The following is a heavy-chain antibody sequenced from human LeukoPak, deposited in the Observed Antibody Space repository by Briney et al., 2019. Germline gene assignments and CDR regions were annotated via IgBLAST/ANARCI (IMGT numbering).Heavy chain of an antibody. CDR2: IYYSGST. D-gene: IGHD3/OR15-3a*01. Sequence: PSETLSLTCTVSSGSISSYYWSWIRQPPGKGLEWIGYIYYSGSTNYNPSLKSRVTISVDTSKNQFSLELSSVTAADTAVYYCARSHSIWTSFDYWGQGTLVTVSS. J-gene: IGHJ4*02. CDR3: ARSHSIWTSFDY. CDR1: SGSISSYY. V-gene: IGHV4-59*01.